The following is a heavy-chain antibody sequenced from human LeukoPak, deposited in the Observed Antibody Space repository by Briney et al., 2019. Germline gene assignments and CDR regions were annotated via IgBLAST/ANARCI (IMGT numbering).Heavy chain of an antibody. V-gene: IGHV1-69*01. CDR1: GGTFSSYA. Sequence: SVKVSCKASGGTFSSYAISWVRQAPGQGLEWMGGIIPIFGTANYAQKFQGRVTITADESTSTAYMELSSLRSEDTAVYYCASCGYSYGYHSNYYYYYMDVWGKGTTVTVSS. J-gene: IGHJ6*03. CDR3: ASCGYSYGYHSNYYYYYMDV. D-gene: IGHD5-18*01. CDR2: IIPIFGTA.